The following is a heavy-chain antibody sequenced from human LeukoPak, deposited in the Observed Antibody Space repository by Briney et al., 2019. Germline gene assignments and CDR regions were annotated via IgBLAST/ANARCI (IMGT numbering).Heavy chain of an antibody. J-gene: IGHJ4*02. CDR3: AKELRYCSGGSCYSRYFDY. D-gene: IGHD2-15*01. V-gene: IGHV3-23*01. Sequence: GGSLRLSCAASGFTFSSYAMSWVRQAPGKGLEWVSAISGSGGSTYYADSVKGRFTISRDDSKNTLYLQMNSLRAEDTAVYYCAKELRYCSGGSCYSRYFDYWGQGTLVTVSS. CDR1: GFTFSSYA. CDR2: ISGSGGST.